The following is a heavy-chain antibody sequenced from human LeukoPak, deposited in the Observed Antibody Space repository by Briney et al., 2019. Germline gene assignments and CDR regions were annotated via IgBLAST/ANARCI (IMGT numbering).Heavy chain of an antibody. Sequence: SETLSLTCTVSGGSISSNYWSWIRQPPGKGLEWIGCRYDTGGTNYNPSLQSRVTISVDTSKNQFSLKLTSVTAADTAVYYSARDVNYDSSGMTFDYWGQGTLVIVSS. CDR2: RYDTGGT. V-gene: IGHV4-59*01. J-gene: IGHJ4*02. D-gene: IGHD3-22*01. CDR3: ARDVNYDSSGMTFDY. CDR1: GGSISSNY.